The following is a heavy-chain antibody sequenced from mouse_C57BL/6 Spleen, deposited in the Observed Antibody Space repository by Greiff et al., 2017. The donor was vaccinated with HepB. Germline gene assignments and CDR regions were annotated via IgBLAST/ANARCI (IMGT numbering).Heavy chain of an antibody. CDR3: TDKNDYLWAMDY. CDR1: GFTFSNYW. J-gene: IGHJ4*01. CDR2: IRLKSDNYAT. V-gene: IGHV6-3*01. D-gene: IGHD2-4*01. Sequence: EVQLVESGGGLVQPGGSMKLSCVASGFTFSNYWMNWVRQSPEKGLEWVAQIRLKSDNYATHYAESVKGRFTISRDDSKSSVYLQMNNVRAEDTGIYYCTDKNDYLWAMDYWGQGTSVTVSS.